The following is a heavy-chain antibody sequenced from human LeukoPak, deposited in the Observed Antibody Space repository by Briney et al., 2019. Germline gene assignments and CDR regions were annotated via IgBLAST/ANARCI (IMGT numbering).Heavy chain of an antibody. CDR3: AKAGAAGEYYYYYMDV. CDR2: ISWNSGSI. Sequence: PGGSLRLSCAASGFTFYDYAMHWVRQAPGKGLEWVSAISWNSGSIGYADSVKGRFTISRDNAKNSLYLQMNSLRAEDTALYYCAKAGAAGEYYYYYMDVWGKGTTVTVSS. D-gene: IGHD6-13*01. J-gene: IGHJ6*03. CDR1: GFTFYDYA. V-gene: IGHV3-9*01.